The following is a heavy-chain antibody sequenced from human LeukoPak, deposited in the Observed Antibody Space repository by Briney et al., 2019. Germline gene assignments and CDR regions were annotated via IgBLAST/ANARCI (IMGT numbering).Heavy chain of an antibody. V-gene: IGHV4-59*05. CDR2: IYYSGNT. CDR3: ARLRATLNYFDY. J-gene: IGHJ4*02. Sequence: PSETLSLTCTVSGGSISSYYWSWIRQPAGKGLEWIGTIYYSGNTYYNPSLKSPVTISVDTSKNQFSLKLSSVTAADTAVYYCARLRATLNYFDYWGQGTLVTVSS. D-gene: IGHD2-21*02. CDR1: GGSISSYY.